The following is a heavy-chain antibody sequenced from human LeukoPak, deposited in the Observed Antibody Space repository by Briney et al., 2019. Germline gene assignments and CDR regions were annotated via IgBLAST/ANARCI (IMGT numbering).Heavy chain of an antibody. CDR2: ISWNSGSI. CDR3: AKDMDFWSGYPAYGMDV. J-gene: IGHJ6*02. D-gene: IGHD3-3*01. CDR1: GFTFDDYA. Sequence: GGSLRLSCAASGFTFDDYAMHWVRQAPGKGREWVSGISWNSGSIGYADSVKGRFTISRDNAKNSLYLQMNSLRAEDTALYYCAKDMDFWSGYPAYGMDVWGQGTTVTVSS. V-gene: IGHV3-9*01.